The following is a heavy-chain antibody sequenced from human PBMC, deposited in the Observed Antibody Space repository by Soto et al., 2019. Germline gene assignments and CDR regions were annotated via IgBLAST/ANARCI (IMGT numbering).Heavy chain of an antibody. V-gene: IGHV4-30-4*01. CDR1: GDSISSGNYY. CDR2: IYYSGRT. D-gene: IGHD2-15*01. CDR3: ASAVMGYCGGGVCYYYYSMDV. Sequence: QVQLQESGPGLVKPSQTLSLTCFVSGDSISSGNYYWSWIRHPPGQGLGWIGYIYYSGRTYYNPSLKSRLTISVDTTKHQFSLKLTSVTAADTAVYYCASAVMGYCGGGVCYYYYSMDVWGQGTTVTVSS. J-gene: IGHJ6*02.